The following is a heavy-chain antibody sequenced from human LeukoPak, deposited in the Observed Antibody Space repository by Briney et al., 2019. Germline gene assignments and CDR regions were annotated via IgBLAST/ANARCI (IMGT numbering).Heavy chain of an antibody. Sequence: PSETLSLTCTVSGGSISSSSYYWGWIRQPPGKGLEWIVSIYYSGSTYYNPALKSRVTISVNTSKNQFSLKLSSVTAADTAVYYYARSLAAIYWGQGTLVTVSS. V-gene: IGHV4-39*01. CDR3: ARSLAAIY. D-gene: IGHD2-2*01. CDR1: GGSISSSSYY. J-gene: IGHJ4*02. CDR2: IYYSGST.